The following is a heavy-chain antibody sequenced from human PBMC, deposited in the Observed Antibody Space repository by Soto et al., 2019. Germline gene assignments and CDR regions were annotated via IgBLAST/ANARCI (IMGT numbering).Heavy chain of an antibody. Sequence: EVQLLESGGGLVQPGGSLRLSCAASGFSFSSNSMAWVRQAPGKGLEWVSSISDNADRIFYADSVRGRFTFSRDNSRNKLYLQMNSLRAEDAALYCCVMLAVGKFDFWGQGNVVIVSS. D-gene: IGHD1-26*01. J-gene: IGHJ4*02. V-gene: IGHV3-23*01. CDR3: VMLAVGKFDF. CDR2: ISDNADRI. CDR1: GFSFSSNS.